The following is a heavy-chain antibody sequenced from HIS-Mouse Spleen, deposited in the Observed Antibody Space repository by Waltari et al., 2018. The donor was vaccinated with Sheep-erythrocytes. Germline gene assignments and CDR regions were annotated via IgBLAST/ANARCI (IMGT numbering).Heavy chain of an antibody. CDR3: ARDNSSSWYSLDY. CDR2: ISYDGRNK. V-gene: IGHV3-30*04. CDR1: GFTFSSYA. Sequence: QVQLVESGGGVVQPGRSLRLSCAASGFTFSSYAMHWVRQAPGQGREWVEVISYDGRNKYYADTVKGRFTISRDKSKNTLYLQMNSLRAEDTAVYYCARDNSSSWYSLDYWGQGTLVTVSS. J-gene: IGHJ4*02. D-gene: IGHD6-13*01.